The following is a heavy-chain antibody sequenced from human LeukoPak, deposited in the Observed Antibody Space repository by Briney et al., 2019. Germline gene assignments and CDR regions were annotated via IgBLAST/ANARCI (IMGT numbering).Heavy chain of an antibody. CDR2: INIDGSST. CDR3: ARDGDYDFWSAY. Sequence: GGSLRLSCAASGFTFTSYWMQWVRQAPGKGLVWVSRINIDGSSTTYADSVKGRFTISRDNAKNTLYLQMNSLRAEDTAVYYCARDGDYDFWSAYWGQGTLVTVSS. V-gene: IGHV3-74*01. CDR1: GFTFTSYW. D-gene: IGHD3-3*01. J-gene: IGHJ4*02.